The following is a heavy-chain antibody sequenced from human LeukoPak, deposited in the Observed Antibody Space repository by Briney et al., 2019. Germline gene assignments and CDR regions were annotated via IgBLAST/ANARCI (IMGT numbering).Heavy chain of an antibody. CDR2: IIPIFGTA. J-gene: IGHJ5*02. CDR3: ARWSSSLPWFDP. CDR1: GGTFSSYA. Sequence: ASVKVSCKASGGTFSSYAISWVRQAPGQGLEWMGGIIPIFGTANYAQKFQGRVTITADKSTNTAYMELSSLRSEDTAVYYCARWSSSLPWFDPWGQGTLVTVSS. V-gene: IGHV1-69*06. D-gene: IGHD6-13*01.